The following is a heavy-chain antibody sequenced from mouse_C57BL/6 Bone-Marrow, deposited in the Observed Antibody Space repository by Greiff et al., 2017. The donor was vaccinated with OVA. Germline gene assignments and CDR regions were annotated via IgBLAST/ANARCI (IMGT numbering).Heavy chain of an antibody. J-gene: IGHJ1*03. Sequence: EVQGVESGGGLVKPGGSLKLSCAASGFTFSSYTMSWVRQTPEKRLEWVATISGGGGYTYYPDNVKGRFTISRDNAKNTLYLQMSSLRSEDTALYYCASASSLYCDGWGTGTTVTVSS. V-gene: IGHV5-9*01. D-gene: IGHD1-3*01. CDR1: GFTFSSYT. CDR3: ASASSLYCDG. CDR2: ISGGGGYT.